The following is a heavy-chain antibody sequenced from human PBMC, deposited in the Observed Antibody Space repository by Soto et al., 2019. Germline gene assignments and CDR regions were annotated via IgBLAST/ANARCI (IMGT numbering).Heavy chain of an antibody. Sequence: VKVSCKASGYTFTGYYMRWVRQAPGQGLEWMGWINPNSGGTNYAQKFQGRVTMTRDTSISTAYMELSRLRSDDTAVYYCARGIVVVIPNTLNWFDPWGQGTLVTVSS. D-gene: IGHD3-22*01. J-gene: IGHJ5*02. CDR2: INPNSGGT. V-gene: IGHV1-2*02. CDR3: ARGIVVVIPNTLNWFDP. CDR1: GYTFTGYY.